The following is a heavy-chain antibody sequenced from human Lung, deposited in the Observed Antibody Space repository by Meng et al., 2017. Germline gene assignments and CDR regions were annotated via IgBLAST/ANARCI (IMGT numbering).Heavy chain of an antibody. Sequence: QLQLQLWGAGLLKPSETLSLTCAVYGGSFSGYYWSWIRQPPGKGLEWIGEIIDSGSTNYNPSLKSRVTISVDTSKNQFSLRVTSVTAADRAVYYCVRRTYSSGWYFDYWGQGTLVTVSS. J-gene: IGHJ4*02. CDR2: IIDSGST. CDR1: GGSFSGYY. D-gene: IGHD6-19*01. CDR3: VRRTYSSGWYFDY. V-gene: IGHV4-34*02.